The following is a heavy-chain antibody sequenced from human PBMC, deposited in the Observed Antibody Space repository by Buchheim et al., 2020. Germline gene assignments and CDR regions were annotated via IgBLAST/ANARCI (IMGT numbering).Heavy chain of an antibody. Sequence: EVQLVESGGGLVQPGGSLRLSCAASGFTFSSYSMNWVRQAPGKGREWGSYISSSSSTIYYADSVKGRFTISRDNAKKSLYLQMNSLRGEDTAVYYCARDFRKWFPLFDYWGQGTL. CDR3: ARDFRKWFPLFDY. CDR1: GFTFSSYS. CDR2: ISSSSSTI. V-gene: IGHV3-48*01. J-gene: IGHJ4*02. D-gene: IGHD3-22*01.